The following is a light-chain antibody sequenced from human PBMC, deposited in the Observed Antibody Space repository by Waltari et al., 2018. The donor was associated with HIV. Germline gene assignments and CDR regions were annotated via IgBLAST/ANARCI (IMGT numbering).Light chain of an antibody. CDR3: QQYGSSPPYT. V-gene: IGKV3-20*01. J-gene: IGKJ2*01. CDR1: QSVTSRF. CDR2: RAS. Sequence: MVLTQSPDSLSVSLGERATIHCRASQSVTSRFLAWYQQKPGQAPRLLIYRASSRATGIPDRFSGSGSGTDFTLTISTLEPEDFAVYYCQQYGSSPPYTFGQGTKLEIK.